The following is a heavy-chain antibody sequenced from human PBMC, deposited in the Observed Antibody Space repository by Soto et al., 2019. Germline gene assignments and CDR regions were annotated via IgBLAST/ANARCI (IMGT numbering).Heavy chain of an antibody. CDR3: ARGGGWYSSSWYHSQYYFDY. J-gene: IGHJ4*02. CDR2: INHSGST. Sequence: LSLTCAVYGGSFSGYYWSWIRQPPGKGLEWIGEINHSGSTNYNPSLKSRVTISVDTSKNQFSLKLSSVTAADTAVYYCARGGGWYSSSWYHSQYYFDYWGQGTLVTVSS. CDR1: GGSFSGYY. V-gene: IGHV4-34*01. D-gene: IGHD6-13*01.